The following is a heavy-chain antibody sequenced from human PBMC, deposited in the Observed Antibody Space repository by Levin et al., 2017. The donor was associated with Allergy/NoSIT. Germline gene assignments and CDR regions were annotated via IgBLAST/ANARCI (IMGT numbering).Heavy chain of an antibody. J-gene: IGHJ6*02. Sequence: GESLKISCKASGYTFTSYDINWVRQATGQGLEWMGWMNPNSGNTGYAQKFQGRVTMTRNTSISTAYMELSSLRSEDTAVYYCARVGIAARHRGYYYYYGMDVWGQGTTVTVSS. CDR2: MNPNSGNT. D-gene: IGHD6-6*01. CDR3: ARVGIAARHRGYYYYYGMDV. CDR1: GYTFTSYD. V-gene: IGHV1-8*01.